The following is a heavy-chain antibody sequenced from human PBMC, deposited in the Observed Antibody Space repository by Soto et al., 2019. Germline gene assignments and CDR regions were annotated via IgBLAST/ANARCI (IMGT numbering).Heavy chain of an antibody. CDR2: ISGSGDST. Sequence: EVQLLESGGGLVQPRGSLRLSCAASGFTFSSYAMNWVRQAPGKGLEWVSVISGSGDSTYYADSVKGRYTISRDNSKNTLYLQMNSLRAEDTAVYYFASRSSGWYFDYWGQGTLITVSS. V-gene: IGHV3-23*01. D-gene: IGHD6-19*01. CDR3: ASRSSGWYFDY. J-gene: IGHJ4*02. CDR1: GFTFSSYA.